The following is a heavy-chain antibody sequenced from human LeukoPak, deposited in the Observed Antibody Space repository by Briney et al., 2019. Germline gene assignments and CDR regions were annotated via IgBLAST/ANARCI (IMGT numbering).Heavy chain of an antibody. D-gene: IGHD6-13*01. CDR1: GFTFSNYA. CDR2: ISSSGSTI. J-gene: IGHJ4*02. V-gene: IGHV3-48*03. CDR3: ARDSSSWRDYFDY. Sequence: GGSLRLSCGASGFTFSNYAMNWVRQAPGKGLEWVSYISSSGSTIYYADSVKGRFTISRDNAKNSLYLQMNSLRAEDTAVYYCARDSSSWRDYFDYWGQGTLVTVSS.